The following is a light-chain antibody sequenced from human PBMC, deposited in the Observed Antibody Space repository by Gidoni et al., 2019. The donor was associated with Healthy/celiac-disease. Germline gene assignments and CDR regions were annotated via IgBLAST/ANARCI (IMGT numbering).Light chain of an antibody. Sequence: SYELTQPPSVSVSPGQTASINCSGDKLGDKYACWYQQKPGQSPVLVIYQDSKRPSGIPERFSGSNAGNTATLTISGTQAMDEADYYCQAWDSSTGNYVFGTGTKVTVL. V-gene: IGLV3-1*01. CDR1: KLGDKY. CDR3: QAWDSSTGNYV. CDR2: QDS. J-gene: IGLJ1*01.